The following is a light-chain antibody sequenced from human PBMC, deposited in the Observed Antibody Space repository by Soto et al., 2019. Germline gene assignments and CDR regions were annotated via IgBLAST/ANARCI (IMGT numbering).Light chain of an antibody. Sequence: IQMTQSPSSLSASVGDRVTITCRASQGIRNDVGWYQQKPGKAPELLIYAASSLETGVPSRFSGSGSGTDFTFTISSLQPEDIATYYCQQYDNLPITFGQGTRLEIK. J-gene: IGKJ5*01. CDR2: AAS. CDR3: QQYDNLPIT. CDR1: QGIRND. V-gene: IGKV1-33*01.